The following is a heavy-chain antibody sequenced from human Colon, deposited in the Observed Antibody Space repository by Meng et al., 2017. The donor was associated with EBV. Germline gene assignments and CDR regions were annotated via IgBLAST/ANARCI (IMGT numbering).Heavy chain of an antibody. Sequence: QSGSGLKNPGASVKVSCKASGYTFTSYAMNWVRQAPGQGLEWMGWINTNTGNPTYAQGFTGRFVFSLDTSVSTAYLQISSLKAEDTAVYYCARETLGYCSSTSCYIGPPDYWGQGTLVTVSS. CDR3: ARETLGYCSSTSCYIGPPDY. J-gene: IGHJ4*02. CDR1: GYTFTSYA. V-gene: IGHV7-4-1*02. D-gene: IGHD2-2*01. CDR2: INTNTGNP.